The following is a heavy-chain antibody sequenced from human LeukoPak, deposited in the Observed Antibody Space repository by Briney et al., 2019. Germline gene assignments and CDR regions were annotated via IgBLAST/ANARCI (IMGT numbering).Heavy chain of an antibody. V-gene: IGHV1-8*03. D-gene: IGHD5/OR15-5a*01. J-gene: IGHJ6*03. CDR1: GYTFTSYD. CDR2: MNPNSGNT. Sequence: GASVKVSCKASGYTFTSYDINWVRQATGQGLEWMGWMNPNSGNTGYAQKFQGRVTITRNTSISTAYMELSSLRSEDTAVYYCARGVLRRIRSYYYYMDVWGKGTTVTVSS. CDR3: ARGVLRRIRSYYYYMDV.